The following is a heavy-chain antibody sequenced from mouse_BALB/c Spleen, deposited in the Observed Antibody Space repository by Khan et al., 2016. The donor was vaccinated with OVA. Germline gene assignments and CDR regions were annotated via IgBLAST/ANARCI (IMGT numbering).Heavy chain of an antibody. Sequence: VQLQQSGAELVKPGASVKLSCTASGFNIKATSIHWVKQRPEQGLEWIGRIAPANGKPKNDPKFQDKATIKADTSSNAAYLKLSSLTAEDTAVYYWGRFVSHVYGSGGCVYWGQGTLVTVSA. CDR3: GRFVSHVYGSGGCVY. J-gene: IGHJ3*01. CDR1: GFNIKATS. D-gene: IGHD1-1*01. V-gene: IGHV14-3*02. CDR2: IAPANGKP.